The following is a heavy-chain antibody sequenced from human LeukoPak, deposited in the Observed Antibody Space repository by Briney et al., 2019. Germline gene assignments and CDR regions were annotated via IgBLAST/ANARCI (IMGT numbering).Heavy chain of an antibody. V-gene: IGHV4-39*01. CDR2: VTYSGTA. CDR1: GDSISNSNSR. D-gene: IGHD7-27*01. CDR3: ARTQLGIAVDH. Sequence: SETLSLTCTVSGDSISNSNSRWDWIRQPPGKGLEWIGAVTYSGTAFYNPSLKSRVTMLVDTSMNQFSLKLNSVTAADSAMYFCARTQLGIAVDHWGQGTLVTVSS. J-gene: IGHJ4*02.